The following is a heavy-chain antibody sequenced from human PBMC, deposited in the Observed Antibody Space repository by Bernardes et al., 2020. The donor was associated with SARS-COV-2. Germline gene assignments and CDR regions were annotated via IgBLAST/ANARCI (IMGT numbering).Heavy chain of an antibody. Sequence: GGSLRLSCAASGFTFSSYSMNWVRQAPGKGLEWVSYISSSSGTIYYADSVKGRFTISRDNAKNSLYLQMNSLRAEDTAVYYCARDRTYGSGSYLDYWGQGTLVTVSS. CDR1: GFTFSSYS. V-gene: IGHV3-48*01. CDR2: ISSSSGTI. CDR3: ARDRTYGSGSYLDY. J-gene: IGHJ4*02. D-gene: IGHD3-10*01.